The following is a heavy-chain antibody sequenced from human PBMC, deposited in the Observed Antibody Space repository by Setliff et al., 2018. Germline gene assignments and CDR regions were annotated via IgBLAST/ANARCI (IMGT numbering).Heavy chain of an antibody. J-gene: IGHJ3*02. Sequence: ASVKVSCKASGYTFTSYAMNWVRQAPGQGLEWMGWINTNTGNPTYAQGFTGRFVFSLDTSVSTAYLRISSLKAEDTAVYYCASPGATSAFDIWGHGTLVTVSS. CDR1: GYTFTSYA. CDR2: INTNTGNP. D-gene: IGHD1-26*01. V-gene: IGHV7-4-1*02. CDR3: ASPGATSAFDI.